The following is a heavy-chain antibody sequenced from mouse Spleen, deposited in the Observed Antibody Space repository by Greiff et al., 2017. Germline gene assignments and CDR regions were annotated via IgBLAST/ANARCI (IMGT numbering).Heavy chain of an antibody. CDR1: GYTFTSYW. D-gene: IGHD3-3*01. V-gene: IGHV1-50*01. Sequence: VQLQQPGAELVKPGASVKLSCKASGYTFTSYWMQWVKQRPGQGLEWIGEIDPSDSYTNYNQKFKGKATLTVDTSSSTAYMQLSSLTSEDSAVDYCARGGGTGFAYWGQGTLVTVSA. CDR2: IDPSDSYT. CDR3: ARGGGTGFAY. J-gene: IGHJ3*01.